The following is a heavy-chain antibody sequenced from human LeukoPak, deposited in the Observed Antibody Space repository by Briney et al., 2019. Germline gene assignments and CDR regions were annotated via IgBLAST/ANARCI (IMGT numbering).Heavy chain of an antibody. Sequence: PSETLSLTCTVSGGSISGYYWSWIRQPPGAGLEWIGYIYYSGSTNYNPSLKSRATISVDTSKNQFSLRLRSVTAADTAIYYCARIHNWNYEVDYWGQGTLVTVSS. CDR1: GGSISGYY. J-gene: IGHJ4*02. V-gene: IGHV4-59*01. CDR2: IYYSGST. CDR3: ARIHNWNYEVDY. D-gene: IGHD1-7*01.